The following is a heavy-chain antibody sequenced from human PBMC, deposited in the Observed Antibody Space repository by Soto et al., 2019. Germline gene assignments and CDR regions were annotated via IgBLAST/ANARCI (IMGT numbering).Heavy chain of an antibody. D-gene: IGHD6-19*01. V-gene: IGHV4-39*01. CDR2: IYYSGST. J-gene: IGHJ4*02. CDR3: ARHSLQDSSGWSGGYFGY. Sequence: QLQLQESGPGLVKPSETRSLTCTVSAGSISSSSYYWVWIRQPPGQRLEWIGSIYYSGSTYYNPSLKSGATISVDTSKSLYSLKLSSVPAADTAVYYCARHSLQDSSGWSGGYFGYWGQGTLVTVSS. CDR1: AGSISSSSYY.